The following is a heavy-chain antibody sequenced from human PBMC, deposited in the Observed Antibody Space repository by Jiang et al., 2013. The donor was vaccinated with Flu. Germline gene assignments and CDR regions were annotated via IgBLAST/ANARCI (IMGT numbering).Heavy chain of an antibody. CDR2: IYYSGST. D-gene: IGHD3-22*01. CDR1: GGSISSSSYY. CDR3: ARVVTMIVGSENWFDP. J-gene: IGHJ5*02. V-gene: IGHV4-39*01. Sequence: GPGLVKPSETLSLTCTVSGGSISSSSYYWGWIRQPPGKGLEWIGSIYYSGSTYYNPSLKSRVTISVDTSKNQFSLKLSSVTAADTAVYYCARVVTMIVGSENWFDPWGQGNPGHRLL.